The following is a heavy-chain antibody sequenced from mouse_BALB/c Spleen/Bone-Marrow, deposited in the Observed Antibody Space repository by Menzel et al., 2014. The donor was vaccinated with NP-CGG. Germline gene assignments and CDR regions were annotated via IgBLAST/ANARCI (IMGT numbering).Heavy chain of an antibody. D-gene: IGHD1-2*01. Sequence: DVQLVESGPGLVKPSQSLSLPCTVTGYSITSDYAWNWIRQFPGNKLEWMGYISYSANTNYNPSLKSRISITRDTSKNQFFLQLNSVTAEDTATYYCTRGTTAGFAYWGLGTLVTVSA. V-gene: IGHV3-2*02. CDR3: TRGTTAGFAY. CDR2: ISYSANT. CDR1: GYSITSDYA. J-gene: IGHJ3*01.